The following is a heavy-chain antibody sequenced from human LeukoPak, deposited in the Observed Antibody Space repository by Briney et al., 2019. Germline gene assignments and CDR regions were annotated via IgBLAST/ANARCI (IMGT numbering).Heavy chain of an antibody. CDR1: GFTFSSYG. V-gene: IGHV3-30*02. D-gene: IGHD3-9*01. CDR2: IRYDGSNK. J-gene: IGHJ4*02. CDR3: AKDRAAWGVLYDILTGYSDY. Sequence: PGGSLRLSCAASGFTFSSYGMRWVRQAPGKGLEWVAFIRYDGSNKYYADSVKGRFTISRDNSKNTLYLQMNSLRAEDTAVYYCAKDRAAWGVLYDILTGYSDYWGQGTLVTVSS.